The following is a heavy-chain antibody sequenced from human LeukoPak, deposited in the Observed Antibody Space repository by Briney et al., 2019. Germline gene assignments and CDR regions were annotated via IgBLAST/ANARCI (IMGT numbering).Heavy chain of an antibody. V-gene: IGHV3-74*01. D-gene: IGHD2-15*01. J-gene: IGHJ5*02. CDR1: GFSLSGYW. CDR3: ARDPRNVGLAP. Sequence: GGSLRLSCVASGFSLSGYWMYWVRHAPGKGLMYISRNNGDGSTTNYADVVKGRFTMSRDNVKNTLYLQMNSLRVEDTAVYYCARDPRNVGLAPWGQGTLVTVSS. CDR2: NNGDGSTT.